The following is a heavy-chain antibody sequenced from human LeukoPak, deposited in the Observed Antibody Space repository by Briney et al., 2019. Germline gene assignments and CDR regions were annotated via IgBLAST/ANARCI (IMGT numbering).Heavy chain of an antibody. J-gene: IGHJ4*02. Sequence: GESLQISSKGSGYSFPIYWIAWVRQMPGKGLEWMGIIYPGDSDTRYSPSFQGQITISADKSISTAYLQWSSLKASDTAMYYCARRSTYGSGTNYLFDYWGQGTLVTVSS. CDR2: IYPGDSDT. CDR3: ARRSTYGSGTNYLFDY. D-gene: IGHD3-10*01. V-gene: IGHV5-51*01. CDR1: GYSFPIYW.